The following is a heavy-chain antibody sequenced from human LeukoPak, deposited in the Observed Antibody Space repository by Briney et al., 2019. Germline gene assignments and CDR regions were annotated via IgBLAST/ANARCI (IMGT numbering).Heavy chain of an antibody. Sequence: GGSLRLSCAASGFTFDDYAMHWVRQAPGKGLEWVSSISWSSGYIAYADSVKGRFTISRDNAKNSLYLQMNSLRPEDMALYYCAKDTGRNYYYYMDVWGKGTTVTVSS. CDR2: ISWSSGYI. J-gene: IGHJ6*03. CDR1: GFTFDDYA. V-gene: IGHV3-9*03. CDR3: AKDTGRNYYYYMDV.